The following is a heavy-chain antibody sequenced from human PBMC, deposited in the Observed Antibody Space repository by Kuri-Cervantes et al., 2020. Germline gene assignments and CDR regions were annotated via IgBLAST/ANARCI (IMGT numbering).Heavy chain of an antibody. CDR3: AREKDSGSYPFDY. J-gene: IGHJ4*02. V-gene: IGHV3-74*01. CDR1: GFTFSYYW. Sequence: GESLKISCAASGFTFSYYWMHWVRQAPGKGLVWVSRINSDGFTTNYAGSVKGRFTISRDNAKDSLYLQMNSLRAEDTAVYYCAREKDSGSYPFDYWGQGTLVTVSS. D-gene: IGHD1-26*01. CDR2: INSDGFTT.